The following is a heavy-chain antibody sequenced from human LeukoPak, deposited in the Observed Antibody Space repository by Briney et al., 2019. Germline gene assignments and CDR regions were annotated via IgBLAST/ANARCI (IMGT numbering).Heavy chain of an antibody. Sequence: PGGSLRLSCAASGFSLSDSAIHWVRQASGKGLEWVARIRSKANAYATAYAASVRGRFTISRDDSKNTAYLQMNSLKTEDTAVYYCTSPFDNPRSWGQGTLVTVSS. CDR1: GFSLSDSA. D-gene: IGHD1-14*01. CDR2: IRSKANAYAT. J-gene: IGHJ1*01. CDR3: TSPFDNPRS. V-gene: IGHV3-73*01.